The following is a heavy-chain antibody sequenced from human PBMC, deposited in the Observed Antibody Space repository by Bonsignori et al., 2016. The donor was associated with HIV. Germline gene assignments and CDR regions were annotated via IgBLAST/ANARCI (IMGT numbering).Heavy chain of an antibody. CDR2: IYYSGST. D-gene: IGHD7-27*01. Sequence: WIRQPPGKGLEWIGYIYYSGSTNYNPSLKSRVTISVDTSKNQFSLKLSSVTAADTAVYYCARDQAELGIVGYYMDVWGKGTTVTVSS. V-gene: IGHV4-59*01. J-gene: IGHJ6*03. CDR3: ARDQAELGIVGYYMDV.